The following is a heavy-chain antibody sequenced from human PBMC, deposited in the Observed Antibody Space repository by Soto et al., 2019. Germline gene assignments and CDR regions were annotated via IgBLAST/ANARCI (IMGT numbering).Heavy chain of an antibody. CDR2: IKPNSGGT. V-gene: IGHV1-2*04. Sequence: ASVKVSCKASGYTFTGYYMHWVRQAPGQGLEWMGWIKPNSGGTNYAQKFQGWVTMTRDTSISTAYMELSRLGSDDTAVYYCARGERITIFGVVISWFDPWGQGTLVTVSS. D-gene: IGHD3-3*01. CDR3: ARGERITIFGVVISWFDP. J-gene: IGHJ5*02. CDR1: GYTFTGYY.